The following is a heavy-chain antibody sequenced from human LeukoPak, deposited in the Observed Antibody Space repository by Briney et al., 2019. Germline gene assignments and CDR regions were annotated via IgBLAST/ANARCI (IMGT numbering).Heavy chain of an antibody. V-gene: IGHV3-13*01. D-gene: IGHD1-26*01. J-gene: IGHJ4*02. CDR1: GFTVSSKY. CDR2: IGTAGDT. Sequence: GGSLRLSCAASGFTVSSKYMSWVRQAPGKGLEWVSAIGTAGDTFYPGSVKGRFTISRENAKNSLSLQMNSLRAEDTAVYYCVRQQTPHGNFDYWGQGTLVTVSS. CDR3: VRQQTPHGNFDY.